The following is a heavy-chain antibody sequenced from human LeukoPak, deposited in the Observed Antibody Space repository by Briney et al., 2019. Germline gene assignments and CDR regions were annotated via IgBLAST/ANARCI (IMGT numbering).Heavy chain of an antibody. V-gene: IGHV3-23*01. CDR1: GFTFSSYA. J-gene: IGHJ4*02. CDR2: ISGSGGST. CDR3: AKDTYYYDSSAPDY. Sequence: PGESLRLSCAASGFTFSSYAMSWVRQAPGKGLEWVSAISGSGGSTYYADSMKGRFAISRDNSKNTLYLQMNSLRAEDTAVYYCAKDTYYYDSSAPDYWGQGTLVTVSS. D-gene: IGHD3-22*01.